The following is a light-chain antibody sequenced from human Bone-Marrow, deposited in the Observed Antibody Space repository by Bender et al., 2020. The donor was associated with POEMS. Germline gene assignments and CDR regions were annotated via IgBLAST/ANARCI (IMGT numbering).Light chain of an antibody. V-gene: IGLV3-21*02. CDR2: DDS. CDR1: NIGSKS. CDR3: QVWDSSSDPVV. Sequence: SYVLTQPPSVSVAPGQTARITCGGNNIGSKSVHWYLQKPGQAPVLVVYDDSDRPPGIPERFSGSNSGNTATLTISRVEVGDEADYYCQVWDSSSDPVVFGGGTKLTVL. J-gene: IGLJ2*01.